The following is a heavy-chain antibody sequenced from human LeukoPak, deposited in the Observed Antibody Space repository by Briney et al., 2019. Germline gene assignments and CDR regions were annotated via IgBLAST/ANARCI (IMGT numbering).Heavy chain of an antibody. Sequence: VASVKVSCKASGYTFTTYDINWVRQATGQGLEWMGWINLKSGNAGYAQNFQGRVTITRDTSISTAYMELSGLRSEDTAVYYCARVAGSIDYWGQGTLDTVSS. J-gene: IGHJ4*02. CDR1: GYTFTTYD. CDR2: INLKSGNA. D-gene: IGHD6-19*01. V-gene: IGHV1-8*03. CDR3: ARVAGSIDY.